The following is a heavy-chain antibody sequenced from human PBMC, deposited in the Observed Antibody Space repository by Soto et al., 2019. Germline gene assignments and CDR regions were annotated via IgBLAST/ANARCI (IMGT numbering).Heavy chain of an antibody. V-gene: IGHV3-23*01. CDR2: ISGSGGST. CDR1: GFTFSSYA. CDR3: AKDALVPHYYDSSGYSHVFDY. Sequence: PGGSLRLSCAASGFTFSSYAMSWVRQAPGKGLEWVSAISGSGGSTYYADSVKGRFTISRDNSKNTLYLQMNSLRAEDTAVYYCAKDALVPHYYDSSGYSHVFDYWGQGTLVTVS. D-gene: IGHD3-22*01. J-gene: IGHJ4*02.